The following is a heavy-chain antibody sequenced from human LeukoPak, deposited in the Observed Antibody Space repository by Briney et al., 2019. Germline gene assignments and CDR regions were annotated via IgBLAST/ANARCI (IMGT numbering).Heavy chain of an antibody. CDR3: AVGRDGYNSRRYYFDY. V-gene: IGHV1-69*13. Sequence: SVKVSCKASGATFSSYAISWVQQAPGQGLEWMGGFIPIFGTANYAQKFQGRVTITADESTSTAYMELSSLRSEDTAVYYCAVGRDGYNSRRYYFDYWGQGTLVTVSS. CDR2: FIPIFGTA. CDR1: GATFSSYA. J-gene: IGHJ4*02. D-gene: IGHD5-24*01.